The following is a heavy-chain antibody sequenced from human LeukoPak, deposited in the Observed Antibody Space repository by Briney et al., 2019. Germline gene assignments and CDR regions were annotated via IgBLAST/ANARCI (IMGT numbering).Heavy chain of an antibody. CDR3: ATHLPYYYDSSGQTDY. CDR2: IYYSGST. J-gene: IGHJ4*02. Sequence: KPSETLSLTCSVSGGSISSSSYYWGWIRQPPGKGLEWIGSIYYSGSTYYNPSLKSRVTISVDTSKNQFSLKLSSVTAADTAVYYCATHLPYYYDSSGQTDYWGQGTLVTVSS. D-gene: IGHD3-22*01. CDR1: GGSISSSSYY. V-gene: IGHV4-39*01.